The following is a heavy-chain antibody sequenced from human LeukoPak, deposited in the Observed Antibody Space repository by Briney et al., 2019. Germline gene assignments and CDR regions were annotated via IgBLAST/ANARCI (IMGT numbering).Heavy chain of an antibody. CDR3: ARGAHRHLTGYSSPDY. CDR1: GYIFSELS. CDR2: FNPEDGET. V-gene: IGHV1-24*01. J-gene: IGHJ4*02. D-gene: IGHD3-9*01. Sequence: ASVKVSCKVSGYIFSELSMHWVRQAPGQGLEWMGGFNPEDGETFYAQKFQGRVNMTEDTSTDTAYMELSSLSYDDTAVYYCARGAHRHLTGYSSPDYWGQGTLVTVSS.